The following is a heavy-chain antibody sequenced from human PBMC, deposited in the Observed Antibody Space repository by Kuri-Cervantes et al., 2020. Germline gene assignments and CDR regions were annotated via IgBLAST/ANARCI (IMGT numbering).Heavy chain of an antibody. D-gene: IGHD3-10*01. CDR2: IYYSGST. J-gene: IGHJ3*02. CDR3: ASITPPIPMDDAFDI. Sequence: ESLKISCTVSGGSISSSSYYWGWIRQPPGKGLEWIGYIYYSGSTNYNPSLKSRVTISVDTSKNQFSLKLSSVTAADTAVYYCASITPPIPMDDAFDIWGQGTTVTVSS. V-gene: IGHV4-61*05. CDR1: GGSISSSSYY.